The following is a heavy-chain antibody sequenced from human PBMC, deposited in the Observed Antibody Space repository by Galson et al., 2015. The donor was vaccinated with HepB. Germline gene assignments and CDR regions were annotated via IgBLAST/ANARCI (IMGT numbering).Heavy chain of an antibody. CDR2: ISLDGSNK. Sequence: SLRLSCAASGFTFKNYAMQWVRQTPAKGLEWVALISLDGSNKLYGDFVKGRFTISRDNSKSTLYLQTNSLTADDTAVYYCARDRYCGGDCANKYFQHWGQGTLVTVSS. CDR1: GFTFKNYA. CDR3: ARDRYCGGDCANKYFQH. V-gene: IGHV3-30*04. D-gene: IGHD2-21*02. J-gene: IGHJ1*01.